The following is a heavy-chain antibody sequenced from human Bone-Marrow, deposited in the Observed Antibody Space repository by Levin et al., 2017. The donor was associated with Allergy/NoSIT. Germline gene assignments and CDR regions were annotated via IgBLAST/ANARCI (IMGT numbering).Heavy chain of an antibody. J-gene: IGHJ3*02. CDR1: GFTFSRYA. D-gene: IGHD3-16*02. CDR2: ISESGGTT. V-gene: IGHV3-23*01. CDR3: AKSIGGIMITFGGVIPDAFDI. Sequence: GGSLRLSCAASGFTFSRYAMSWVRQAPGKGLEWVSGISESGGTTHYADSVKGRFTISRDNSKNTLYLQMNSLRAEDTAVYYCAKSIGGIMITFGGVIPDAFDIWGQGTMVTVSS.